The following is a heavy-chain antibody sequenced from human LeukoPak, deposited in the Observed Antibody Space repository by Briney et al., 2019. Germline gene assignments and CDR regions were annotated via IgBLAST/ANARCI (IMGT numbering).Heavy chain of an antibody. Sequence: GGSLRLSCEVSGFTSRSYWISWVRQAPGKGLEWVANIIQDGGEKYYVDSVKGRFTISRDNSKNTLYLEMNSLTVEDTAVYYCAKGRGGSSNWGSDYWGQGTQVTVSS. CDR3: AKGRGGSSNWGSDY. CDR1: GFTSRSYW. D-gene: IGHD7-27*01. V-gene: IGHV3-7*01. J-gene: IGHJ4*02. CDR2: IIQDGGEK.